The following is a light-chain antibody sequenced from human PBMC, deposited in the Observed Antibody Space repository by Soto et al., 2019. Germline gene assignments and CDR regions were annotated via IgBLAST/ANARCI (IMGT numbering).Light chain of an antibody. J-gene: IGKJ4*01. CDR2: GAS. CDR1: QSVSSY. Sequence: MELTVVAGTLSLYQGERATLSCRSSQSVSSYLAWYQQKPGQAPRLLIYGASTRATGIPARFSGSGSGTEFTLTISSLQSEDFAVYYCQEYKNLHPVTFGGGGKVDIK. V-gene: IGKV3-15*01. CDR3: QEYKNLHPVT.